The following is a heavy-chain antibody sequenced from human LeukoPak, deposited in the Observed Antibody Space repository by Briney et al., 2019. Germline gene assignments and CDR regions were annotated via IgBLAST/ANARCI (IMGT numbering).Heavy chain of an antibody. V-gene: IGHV3-33*01. CDR3: AREYGSLPTFDY. CDR1: GFTFSNYG. J-gene: IGHJ4*02. Sequence: GGSLRLSRIGSGFTFSNYGMHWVRQAPNKGLEWVAIIWYDGSNQYYADSVKGRFTISRDNAKNSLYLQMNNLRAEDTAVYYCAREYGSLPTFDYWGLGTLVTVSS. D-gene: IGHD6-19*01. CDR2: IWYDGSNQ.